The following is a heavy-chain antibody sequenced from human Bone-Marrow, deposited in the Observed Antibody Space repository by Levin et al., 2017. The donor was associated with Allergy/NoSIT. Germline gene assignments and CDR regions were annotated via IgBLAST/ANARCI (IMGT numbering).Heavy chain of an antibody. Sequence: GESLKISCAASGFSLSDYWMHWVRQAPGKGLEWVSRVDNDGSGTTYADSVKGRFTISRDNAKNMLYLQMNSLSVEDTAVYYCARESYSSSWYGADYWGQGTLVTVSS. J-gene: IGHJ4*02. CDR2: VDNDGSGT. CDR1: GFSLSDYW. V-gene: IGHV3-74*03. CDR3: ARESYSSSWYGADY. D-gene: IGHD6-13*01.